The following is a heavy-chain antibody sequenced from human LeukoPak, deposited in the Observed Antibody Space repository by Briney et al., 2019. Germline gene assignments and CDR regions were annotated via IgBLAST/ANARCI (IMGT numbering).Heavy chain of an antibody. CDR1: GGTFSSYA. CDR3: ARGQRRFEYRYANLPPYCMDV. J-gene: IGHJ6*03. D-gene: IGHD5-18*01. V-gene: IGHV1-69*13. Sequence: GASVKVSCKASGGTFSSYAINWVRQAPGQGLEWMGGIIPIFGTANYAQRFQGRVTITADESTSTAYMEMSSLRSEDTAVYYCARGQRRFEYRYANLPPYCMDVWGKGTTVTVSS. CDR2: IIPIFGTA.